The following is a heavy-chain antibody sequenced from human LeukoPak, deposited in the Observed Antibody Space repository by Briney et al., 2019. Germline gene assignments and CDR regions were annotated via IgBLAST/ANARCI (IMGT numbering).Heavy chain of an antibody. CDR2: IYYSGNT. Sequence: SPTLFLTCTVSGGSISSGNYWWSWIRQHPGKGLEWICYIYYSGNTLYNPSLQSRSSISVDTSKNQFSLRLNSVTAADTAVYYCAISDGYCSSTTCYNPFDYWGQGTPVTVSS. V-gene: IGHV4-31*03. CDR1: GGSISSGNYW. CDR3: AISDGYCSSTTCYNPFDY. J-gene: IGHJ4*02. D-gene: IGHD2-2*02.